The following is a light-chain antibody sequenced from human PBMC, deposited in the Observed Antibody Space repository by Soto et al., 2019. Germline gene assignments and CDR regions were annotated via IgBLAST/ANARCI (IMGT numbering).Light chain of an antibody. CDR2: KAS. V-gene: IGKV1-5*03. Sequence: DIQRTQSPSTLSASVGDRVTITCRASQSISSWLAWYQQKPGKAPKLLIYKASSLESGVPSRFSGSGSGTEFTLTISSLQPDDFATYYCQEYDDYLFTFGPGTKLEIK. CDR1: QSISSW. CDR3: QEYDDYLFT. J-gene: IGKJ2*01.